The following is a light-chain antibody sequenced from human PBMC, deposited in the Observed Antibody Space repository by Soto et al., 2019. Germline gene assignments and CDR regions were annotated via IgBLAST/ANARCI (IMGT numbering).Light chain of an antibody. J-gene: IGLJ1*01. CDR1: SSDVGGYNR. V-gene: IGLV2-14*01. CDR3: SSYTNINTRACV. Sequence: QSVLTQPASVFGSPGQSITFSCTGTSSDVGGYNRVSWYQQHPGKAPKLIIYEVTDRPSGVSNRFSGSKSGNTASLTISGLQAEDEAEYYCSSYTNINTRACVFGTGTKLTVL. CDR2: EVT.